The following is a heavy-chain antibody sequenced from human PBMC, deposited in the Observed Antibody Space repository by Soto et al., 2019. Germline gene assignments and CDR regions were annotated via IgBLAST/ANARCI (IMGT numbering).Heavy chain of an antibody. Sequence: GDSLKISFKASGYSFTNYWIGWVRQLHGKGLEWMGIIYPADSDTIYSPSFQGQVTISADKSISTAYLQWTSLKAPDTAMYYCARPPYYSTYWYFDLWGRGTLVTVSS. CDR1: GYSFTNYW. D-gene: IGHD4-4*01. CDR3: ARPPYYSTYWYFDL. J-gene: IGHJ2*01. V-gene: IGHV5-51*01. CDR2: IYPADSDT.